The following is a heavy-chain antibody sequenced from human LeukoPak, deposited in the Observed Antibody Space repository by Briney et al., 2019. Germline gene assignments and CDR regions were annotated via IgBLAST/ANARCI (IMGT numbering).Heavy chain of an antibody. CDR1: GGSISSYY. Sequence: PSETLSLTCTVSGGSISSYYWSWIRQPPGKGLEWNGYIYYSGSTNYNPSLKSRVTISVDTSKNQFSLKLSSVTAADTAVYYCAREVGGYNSDWYFDLWGRGTLVTVSS. CDR3: AREVGGYNSDWYFDL. D-gene: IGHD5-24*01. CDR2: IYYSGST. J-gene: IGHJ2*01. V-gene: IGHV4-59*01.